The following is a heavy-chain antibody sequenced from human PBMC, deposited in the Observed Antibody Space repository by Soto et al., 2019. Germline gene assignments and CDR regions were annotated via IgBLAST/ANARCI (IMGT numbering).Heavy chain of an antibody. CDR3: ARSGGLDRDFNY. Sequence: QVQLVQSGAEVKKPGSSVKVSRKASGGTFSSDSFSWVRQAPGQGLEWMGGIIPMFDTPIYAQKFQDRVTMTADESTSTAYMQLSSLRSGDTAVYYCARSGGLDRDFNYWGQGSLVTVSS. J-gene: IGHJ4*02. CDR1: GGTFSSDS. V-gene: IGHV1-69*12. CDR2: IIPMFDTP. D-gene: IGHD2-15*01.